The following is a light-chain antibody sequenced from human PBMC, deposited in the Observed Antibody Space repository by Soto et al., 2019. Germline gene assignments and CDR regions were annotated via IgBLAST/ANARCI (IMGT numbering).Light chain of an antibody. J-gene: IGKJ5*01. CDR3: QQYNNWPIT. V-gene: IGKV3-15*01. Sequence: EIVLTQSPGTLSLSPGERATLSCRASQSVGSNYLSWYHQKPGQAPRLLIYGASTRATGLPARFSGSGSGTQFTLTISSLQSEDFAVYYCQQYNNWPITFGQGTRLEI. CDR1: QSVGSN. CDR2: GAS.